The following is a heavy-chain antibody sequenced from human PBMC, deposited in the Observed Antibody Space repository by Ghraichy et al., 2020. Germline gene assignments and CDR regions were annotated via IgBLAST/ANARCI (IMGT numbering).Heavy chain of an antibody. CDR1: GFSFDDYG. CDR2: IHWDGGDI. Sequence: GGSLRLSCAASGFSFDDYGMTWVRQAPGKGLEWVSGIHWDGGDIGYADSVKGRFTISRDNAKSSLYLQMNSLRAEDTAFYYCARVPGYKSSSSWFDPWGQGSLVTVSS. D-gene: IGHD6-6*01. J-gene: IGHJ5*02. CDR3: ARVPGYKSSSSWFDP. V-gene: IGHV3-20*04.